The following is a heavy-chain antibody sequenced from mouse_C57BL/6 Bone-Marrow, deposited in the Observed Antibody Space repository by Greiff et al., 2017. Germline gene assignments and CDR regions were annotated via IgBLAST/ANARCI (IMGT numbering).Heavy chain of an antibody. J-gene: IGHJ3*01. CDR2: IDPSDSST. CDR3: ARLRGN. Sequence: QVQLQQPGAELVKPGASVKLSCKASGYTFTSYWMQWVKQRPGQGLEWIGEIDPSDSSTNYNQKFKGKATLTVDTSSSTAYMQLSSLTSEDSAVYYCARLRGNWGQGTLVTVSA. CDR1: GYTFTSYW. V-gene: IGHV1-50*01.